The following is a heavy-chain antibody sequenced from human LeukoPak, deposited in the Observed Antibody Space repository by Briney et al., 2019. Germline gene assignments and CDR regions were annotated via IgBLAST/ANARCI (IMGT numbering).Heavy chain of an antibody. CDR3: AKPSVKTGAYDY. Sequence: PGGFLRLSCAASGFTFSSYAMSWVRQAPGKGLEWVSAISGSGGSTYYADSVKGRFTISRDNSKNTLYLQMNSLRAEDTAVYYCAKPSVKTGAYDYWGQGTLVTVSS. J-gene: IGHJ4*02. CDR2: ISGSGGST. D-gene: IGHD3-9*01. V-gene: IGHV3-23*01. CDR1: GFTFSSYA.